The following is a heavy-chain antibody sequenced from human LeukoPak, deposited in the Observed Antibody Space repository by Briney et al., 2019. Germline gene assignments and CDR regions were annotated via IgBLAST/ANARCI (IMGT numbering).Heavy chain of an antibody. CDR2: INGGGVNT. V-gene: IGHV3-23*01. Sequence: GGSLRLSCAASGFTFSSSSMNWVRQAPGKGLEWVSTINGGGVNTHYADSVGGRFTISRDNSKNTLFLQMNSLRDEDTAVYYCAKDLYSNYGPADYWGQGNLVTVSS. D-gene: IGHD4-11*01. J-gene: IGHJ4*02. CDR1: GFTFSSSS. CDR3: AKDLYSNYGPADY.